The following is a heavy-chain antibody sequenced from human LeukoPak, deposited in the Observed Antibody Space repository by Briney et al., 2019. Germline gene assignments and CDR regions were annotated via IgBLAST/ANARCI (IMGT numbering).Heavy chain of an antibody. D-gene: IGHD2-21*02. Sequence: SETLSLTCTVSGGSIGTYYWSWIRQPPGKGLEWIGYIYYSGIANYKPSLTSRATMSVDTSKNQFSLKLSSVTAADTAVYYCAREGDTSKFDYWGQGTQVTVSS. CDR3: AREGDTSKFDY. J-gene: IGHJ4*02. V-gene: IGHV4-59*01. CDR2: IYYSGIA. CDR1: GGSIGTYY.